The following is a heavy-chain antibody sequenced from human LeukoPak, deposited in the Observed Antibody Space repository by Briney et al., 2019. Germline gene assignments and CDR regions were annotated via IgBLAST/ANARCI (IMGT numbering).Heavy chain of an antibody. J-gene: IGHJ4*02. CDR3: ARGPSGYHNT. Sequence: GGSLRLSCAASGITFSNYAMSWVRQAPGKGLEWVSSISGSGGRTHYADSVKGRFTVSRDNSKKTLYLQMNSLRAEDTAVYYCARGPSGYHNTGGQGTLVTVSS. V-gene: IGHV3-23*01. CDR1: GITFSNYA. D-gene: IGHD5-12*01. CDR2: ISGSGGRT.